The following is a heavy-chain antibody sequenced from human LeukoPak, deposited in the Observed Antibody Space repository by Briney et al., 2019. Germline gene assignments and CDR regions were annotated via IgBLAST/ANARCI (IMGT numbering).Heavy chain of an antibody. V-gene: IGHV5-51*01. J-gene: IGHJ4*02. CDR1: GYSFSRYW. CDR3: VRGYCSISTCRRLDY. Sequence: GESLKISCKGSGYSFSRYWIAWGRQMPGKGLGWIGFIYPGDSDTRYSPSFQGQVTISADKSITTAYLQWSSLKASDTAMYYCVRGYCSISTCRRLDYWGQGTLVTVSS. CDR2: IYPGDSDT. D-gene: IGHD2-2*01.